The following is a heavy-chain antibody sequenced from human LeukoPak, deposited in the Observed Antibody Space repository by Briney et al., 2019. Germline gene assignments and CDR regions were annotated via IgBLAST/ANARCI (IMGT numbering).Heavy chain of an antibody. CDR3: ARADCSSTSCFNWFDP. D-gene: IGHD2-2*01. V-gene: IGHV1-18*01. J-gene: IGHJ5*02. Sequence: ASVRVSCKASGYTFTGNGISWVRQAPGQGLEWMGGISAYNGNTNYAQKLQGRVTMTTDTSTSTAYMELRSLRSDDTAVYYCARADCSSTSCFNWFDPWGQGTLVTVSS. CDR2: ISAYNGNT. CDR1: GYTFTGNG.